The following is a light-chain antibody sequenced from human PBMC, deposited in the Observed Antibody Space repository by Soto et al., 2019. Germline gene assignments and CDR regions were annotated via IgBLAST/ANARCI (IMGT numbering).Light chain of an antibody. Sequence: EVVMTQSPATLSVSPGESGTLSCRASQSVSTKLLWFQQKPGQAPRLLIYGASSRASGIPARFSGSGSGTEFTLTISSLQSEDFAVYYCLQYNNWPYTFGQGTKLEIK. CDR2: GAS. CDR3: LQYNNWPYT. V-gene: IGKV3-15*01. CDR1: QSVSTK. J-gene: IGKJ2*01.